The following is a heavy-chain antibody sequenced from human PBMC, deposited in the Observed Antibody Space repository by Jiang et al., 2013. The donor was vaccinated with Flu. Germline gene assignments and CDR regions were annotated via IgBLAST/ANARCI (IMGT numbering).Heavy chain of an antibody. J-gene: IGHJ4*02. CDR2: IIPIFGTA. V-gene: IGHV1-69*01. CDR1: GGTFSSYA. CDR3: ARAEGRCSSTSCYTGEAY. D-gene: IGHD2-2*02. Sequence: EVKKPGSSVKVSCKASGGTFSSYAISWVRQAPGQGLEWMGGIIPIFGTANYAQKFQGRVTITADESTSTAYMELSSLRSEDTAVYYCARAEGRCSSTSCYTGEAYWGQGTLVTVSS.